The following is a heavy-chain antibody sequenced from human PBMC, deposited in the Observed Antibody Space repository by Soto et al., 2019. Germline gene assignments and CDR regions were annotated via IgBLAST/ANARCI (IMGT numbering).Heavy chain of an antibody. CDR2: IYYSGST. D-gene: IGHD6-19*01. CDR1: GGSISSSSYY. CDR3: AFGSGGWYLRKFDY. Sequence: QLQLQESGPGLVKPSETLSLTCTVSGGSISSSSYYWGWIRQPPGKGLEWIGSIYYSGSTYYNPSLKSRVTISVDTSKNQFSLKLSSVTAADTAVYYCAFGSGGWYLRKFDYWGQGTLVTVSS. V-gene: IGHV4-39*01. J-gene: IGHJ4*02.